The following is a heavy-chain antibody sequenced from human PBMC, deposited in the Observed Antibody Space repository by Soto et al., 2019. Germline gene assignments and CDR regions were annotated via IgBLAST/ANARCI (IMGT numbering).Heavy chain of an antibody. CDR2: INAHNGNT. Sequence: QVQLVQSGAEVKKPGASVKVSCKASGYTFTSYGISWVRQAPGQGLEWMGWINAHNGNTKYAQKVQGRATMTTDTPTSTAYMELRSLRSDDTAVYYGARDPALGGPFDPWGQGTLVTVSS. V-gene: IGHV1-18*01. J-gene: IGHJ5*02. CDR3: ARDPALGGPFDP. CDR1: GYTFTSYG. D-gene: IGHD3-16*01.